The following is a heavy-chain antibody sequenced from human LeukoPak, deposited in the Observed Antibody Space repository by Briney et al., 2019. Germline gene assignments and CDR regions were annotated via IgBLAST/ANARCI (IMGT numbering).Heavy chain of an antibody. CDR2: ISGSGDST. J-gene: IGHJ6*03. Sequence: PGGSLRLSCAASGFTFSSYAMSWVRQAPGKGLEWVSAISGSGDSTYYVDSVKGRFTISRDNSKNTLYLQMNSLRAEDTAVYYCAKAISETYYDFWSGYYSTGYYYYMDVWGKGTTVTVSS. D-gene: IGHD3-3*01. CDR3: AKAISETYYDFWSGYYSTGYYYYMDV. CDR1: GFTFSSYA. V-gene: IGHV3-23*01.